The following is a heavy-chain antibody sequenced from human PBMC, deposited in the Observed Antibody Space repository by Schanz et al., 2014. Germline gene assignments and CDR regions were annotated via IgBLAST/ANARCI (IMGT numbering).Heavy chain of an antibody. CDR2: INSVGSNT. V-gene: IGHV3-74*01. D-gene: IGHD4-17*01. CDR1: GFTFSSHW. J-gene: IGHJ3*02. Sequence: EVQLVQSGGGLVQPGGSLRLSCAASGFTFSSHWMHWVRQDPGKGLVWVARINSVGSNTDYADSVTGRFTISRDNAKNTLYLQMNTLRAEDTAVYYCARKRKLGVYGGKGHDSLDIWGQGTMGTVSS. CDR3: ARKRKLGVYGGKGHDSLDI.